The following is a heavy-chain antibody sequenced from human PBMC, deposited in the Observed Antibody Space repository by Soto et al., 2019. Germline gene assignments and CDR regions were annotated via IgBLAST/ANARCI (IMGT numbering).Heavy chain of an antibody. J-gene: IGHJ6*02. CDR3: ARPAATAIFYTGMDV. V-gene: IGHV3-30-3*01. D-gene: IGHD2-2*01. Sequence: GGSLRLSCAASGFTFSDYAMHWVRQAPGKGLEWVAIISFDGSNEHYADSVQGRFTISRDNSENTLYLQMNSLRADDTAVYYCARPAATAIFYTGMDVRGQGPTVPVSS. CDR1: GFTFSDYA. CDR2: ISFDGSNE.